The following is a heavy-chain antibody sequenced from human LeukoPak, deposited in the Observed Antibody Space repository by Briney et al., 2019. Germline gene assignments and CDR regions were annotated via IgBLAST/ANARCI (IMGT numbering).Heavy chain of an antibody. CDR2: INPSGGDT. Sequence: GASVTVSFKASGYILSSYYMHWVRQAPGQGLEWLGIINPSGGDTRYAQKFQGRVTMTRDKSTSTVYMELSSLRSEDTAVYYCARTYCGDDCNIRYFDYWGQGTLVTVSS. CDR1: GYILSSYY. D-gene: IGHD2-21*02. V-gene: IGHV1-46*01. CDR3: ARTYCGDDCNIRYFDY. J-gene: IGHJ4*02.